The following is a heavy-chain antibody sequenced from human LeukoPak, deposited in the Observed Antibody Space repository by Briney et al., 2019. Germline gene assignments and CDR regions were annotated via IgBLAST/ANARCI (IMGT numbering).Heavy chain of an antibody. CDR2: ISSSGSTI. CDR3: ARDGPYSDSWSGPFPFDM. D-gene: IGHD3-3*01. J-gene: IGHJ3*02. Sequence: GGSLRLSCAASGFTFSDYYMSWIRQAPGKGLEWVSYISSSGSTIYYADSVKGRFTISRDNAKNSLYLDMNSLRAEDTAVYYCARDGPYSDSWSGPFPFDMWGQGTMVTVSS. V-gene: IGHV3-11*04. CDR1: GFTFSDYY.